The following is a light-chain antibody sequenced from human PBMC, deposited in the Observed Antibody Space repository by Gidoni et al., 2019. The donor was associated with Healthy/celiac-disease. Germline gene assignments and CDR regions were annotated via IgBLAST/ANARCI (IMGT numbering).Light chain of an antibody. CDR2: GAS. CDR3: QQYNNWLTWT. J-gene: IGKJ1*01. CDR1: QSVSSN. V-gene: IGKV3-15*01. Sequence: EIVMTQSPATLSASPGERATLSCRASQSVSSNLAWYQQKPGQAPRLLIYGASTRATGIPARFSGSGSGTEFTLNISSLQSEDFAVYYCQQYNNWLTWTFGQGTKVEIK.